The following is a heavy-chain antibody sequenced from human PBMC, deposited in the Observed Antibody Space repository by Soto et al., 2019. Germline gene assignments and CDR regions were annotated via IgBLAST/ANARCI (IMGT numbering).Heavy chain of an antibody. J-gene: IGHJ5*02. CDR3: AGETKNYCSGGSCNWFDP. V-gene: IGHV4-31*03. D-gene: IGHD2-15*01. CDR2: IYYSGTT. CDR1: GGSISGDGSY. Sequence: QLQESGPGLVKTSETLSLTCSVSGGSISGDGSYWAWIRQYPGKGLEWIGYIYYSGTTYYNPSLRGSASISVDTSKSQFSLRLASVHAADTAIYYCAGETKNYCSGGSCNWFDPWGQGILVAVSS.